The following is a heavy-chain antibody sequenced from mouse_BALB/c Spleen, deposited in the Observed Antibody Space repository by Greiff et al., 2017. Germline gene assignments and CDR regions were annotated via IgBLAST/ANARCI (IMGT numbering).Heavy chain of an antibody. CDR1: GFTFSSSY. CDR2: IYAGTGGT. D-gene: IGHD1-1*01. CDR3: ARHTITTVVERDWYFDV. J-gene: IGHJ1*01. Sequence: QVQLKQSEAELVKPGASVKLSCKTSGFTFSSSYISWLKQKPGQSLEWIAWIYAGTGGTSYNQKFTGKAQLTVDTSSSTAYMQFSSLTTEDSAIYYCARHTITTVVERDWYFDVWGAGTTVTVSS. V-gene: IGHV1-66*01.